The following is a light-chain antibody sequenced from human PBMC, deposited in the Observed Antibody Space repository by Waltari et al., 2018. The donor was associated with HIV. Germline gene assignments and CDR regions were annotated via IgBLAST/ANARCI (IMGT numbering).Light chain of an antibody. CDR2: MTN. V-gene: IGLV1-47*01. Sequence: QSVLTQPPSASGTPGQRITLSCSGSSSNVGSNYVYLYQQLPGTAPKVLIFMTNQRPSGVPDRFSASKSGTSASLAISGLRSEDEADYYCASWDDSLSIVVFGGGTKLTVL. CDR3: ASWDDSLSIVV. CDR1: SSNVGSNY. J-gene: IGLJ2*01.